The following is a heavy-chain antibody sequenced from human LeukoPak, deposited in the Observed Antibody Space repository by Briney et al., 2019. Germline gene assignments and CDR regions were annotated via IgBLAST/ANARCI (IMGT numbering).Heavy chain of an antibody. D-gene: IGHD3-22*01. J-gene: IGHJ3*02. CDR3: ARNYCDSSGYHDAFDI. CDR1: GGSISSYY. Sequence: SETLSLTCTVSGGSISSYYWSWIRQPPGKGLEWIGYIYYSGSTNYNPSLKSRVTISVDTSKNQFSLKLSSVTAADTAVYYCARNYCDSSGYHDAFDIWGQGTMVTVSS. CDR2: IYYSGST. V-gene: IGHV4-59*01.